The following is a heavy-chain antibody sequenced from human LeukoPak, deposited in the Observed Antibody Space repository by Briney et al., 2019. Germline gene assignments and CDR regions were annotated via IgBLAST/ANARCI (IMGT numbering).Heavy chain of an antibody. CDR3: ATLLTTGTTTDGWFDP. D-gene: IGHD1-7*01. Sequence: VASVSVSSTPSGYTFTIYGISWVRQAPGQGLEWMGWISAYNGNTNYAQKLQGRATMTTDTSTSTAYMELRSLRSDDTAVYYCATLLTTGTTTDGWFDPWGQGTLVTVSS. CDR1: GYTFTIYG. J-gene: IGHJ5*02. V-gene: IGHV1-18*01. CDR2: ISAYNGNT.